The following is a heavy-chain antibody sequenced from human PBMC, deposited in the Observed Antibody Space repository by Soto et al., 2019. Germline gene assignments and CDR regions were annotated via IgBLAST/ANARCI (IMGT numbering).Heavy chain of an antibody. CDR1: GFTFSSYG. D-gene: IGHD2-2*02. V-gene: IGHV3-33*01. Sequence: GGSLRLSCAASGFTFSSYGMHWVRQAPGKGLEWVAVIWYDGSNKYYADSVKGRFTISRDNSKNTLYLQMNSLRAEDTAVYYCARGPRYSSGYFDLWGRGTLVTVSS. CDR2: IWYDGSNK. J-gene: IGHJ2*01. CDR3: ARGPRYSSGYFDL.